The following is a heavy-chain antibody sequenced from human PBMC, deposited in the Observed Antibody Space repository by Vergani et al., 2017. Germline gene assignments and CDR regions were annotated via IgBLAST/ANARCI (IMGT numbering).Heavy chain of an antibody. CDR1: GFTFNNSN. V-gene: IGHV3-30*02. Sequence: QVQLVESGGGVVQPGESLRLSCAASTSGFTFNNSNMHWVRQAPGKGLEWVAFIRYDDSRNKYYAASVQGRFIIYRDNSKNTVFLQMNSLRPEDTALYYCAKDFVPGRAFDIWGQGTMVTVSS. J-gene: IGHJ3*02. CDR2: IRYDDSRNK. CDR3: AKDFVPGRAFDI.